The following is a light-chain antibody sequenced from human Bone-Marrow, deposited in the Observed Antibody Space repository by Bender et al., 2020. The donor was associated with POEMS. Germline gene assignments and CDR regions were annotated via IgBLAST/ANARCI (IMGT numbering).Light chain of an antibody. V-gene: IGLV1-44*01. CDR3: AVWDDSLNGWV. Sequence: QSVLTQPPSASGTPGQRVTISCSGGSSNIGAHAVNWYQHLPGTAPPLLIYSSHRRPSEVPYRFSGSRAGTSASLAISGLQSEDEADYYCAVWDDSLNGWVFGGETKQTVL. CDR2: SSH. CDR1: SSNIGAHA. J-gene: IGLJ3*02.